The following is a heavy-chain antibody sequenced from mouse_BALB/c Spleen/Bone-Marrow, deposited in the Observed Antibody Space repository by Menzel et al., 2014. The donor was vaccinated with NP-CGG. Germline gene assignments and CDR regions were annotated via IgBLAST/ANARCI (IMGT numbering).Heavy chain of an antibody. Sequence: VQLRHSGPELVKPGASVKISCKASGYSFTGYFMNWVMQSHGKSLEWIGRINPYNGDTFYNQKFKGKATLTVDKSSSTAHMELRSLASEGSAVYYCAREGGYYYGSSPYFDVWGAGTTATVSS. CDR1: GYSFTGYF. CDR2: INPYNGDT. CDR3: AREGGYYYGSSPYFDV. V-gene: IGHV1-20*02. J-gene: IGHJ1*01. D-gene: IGHD1-1*01.